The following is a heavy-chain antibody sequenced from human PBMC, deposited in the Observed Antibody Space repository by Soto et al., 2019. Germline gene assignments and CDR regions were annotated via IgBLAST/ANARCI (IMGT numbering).Heavy chain of an antibody. V-gene: IGHV4-59*01. Sequence: SETLSLTCIVSGDSISSYYWTWIRQPPGKGLEWIGSIYYSGTTTYNPCLKSRVTISVDTSKIQFSLKLTSVTAADTAVYYCARDPTTVTTASYYYYGMDVWGQGTTVTVSS. CDR3: ARDPTTVTTASYYYYGMDV. CDR1: GDSISSYY. J-gene: IGHJ6*02. CDR2: IYYSGTT. D-gene: IGHD4-17*01.